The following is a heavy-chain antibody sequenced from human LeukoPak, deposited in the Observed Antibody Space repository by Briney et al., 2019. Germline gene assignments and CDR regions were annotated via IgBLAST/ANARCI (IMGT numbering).Heavy chain of an antibody. CDR3: AKALHSSSWYGYYFDY. Sequence: GGSLRLSCAASGFTFSNYAMSWVRQAPGGELEWVSAISGSGGSTYYADSVKGRFTISRDSSENTLYLQMNSLRAEDTALYYCAKALHSSSWYGYYFDYWGQGTLVTVSS. D-gene: IGHD6-13*01. CDR1: GFTFSNYA. J-gene: IGHJ4*02. CDR2: ISGSGGST. V-gene: IGHV3-23*01.